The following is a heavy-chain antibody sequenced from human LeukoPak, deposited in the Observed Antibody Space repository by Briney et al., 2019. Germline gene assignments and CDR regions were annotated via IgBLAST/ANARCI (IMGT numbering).Heavy chain of an antibody. Sequence: ASVKVSCKACGYTFTSYGLSWVRQAPGQGLEWMGWISAYNCNTNYAQKLQGRVTMTTDTSTSTAYMELRSLRSDDTAVYYCARDTTVTRNFDYWGQGTLVTVSS. CDR1: GYTFTSYG. D-gene: IGHD4-17*01. CDR2: ISAYNCNT. J-gene: IGHJ4*02. CDR3: ARDTTVTRNFDY. V-gene: IGHV1-18*01.